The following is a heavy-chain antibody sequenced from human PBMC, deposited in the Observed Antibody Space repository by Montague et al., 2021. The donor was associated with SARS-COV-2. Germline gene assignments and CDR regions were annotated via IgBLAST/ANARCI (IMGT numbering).Heavy chain of an antibody. D-gene: IGHD1-1*01. Sequence: SETLSLTCTIHGGSFSGGSFSGFYWNWVRQAPGKGLEWIREINXXGSTXXXPSLRSRVTISVDKSDNQLSLSLRSVTAADTGVYHFARDASSSRWLRSRERYHVSPMDDWGQGTTVTVSS. CDR2: INXXGST. V-gene: IGHV4-34*01. J-gene: IGHJ6*02. CDR3: ARDASSSRWLRSRERYHVSPMDD. CDR1: GGSFSGFY.